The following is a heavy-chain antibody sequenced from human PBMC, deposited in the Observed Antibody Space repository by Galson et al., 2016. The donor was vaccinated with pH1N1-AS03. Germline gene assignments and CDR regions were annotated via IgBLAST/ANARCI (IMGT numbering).Heavy chain of an antibody. Sequence: SVKVSCKASGGTFSNYAFNWVRLAPGQGLEWMGGITPIFGTTKYAQKFQGRVTITADKPTNTADMEQRNLRSADTALYCCARAGREEYRSTPFKSYHYYYGMDVWGQGTTVIVSS. CDR2: ITPIFGTT. V-gene: IGHV1-69*06. CDR3: ARAGREEYRSTPFKSYHYYYGMDV. D-gene: IGHD6-6*01. CDR1: GGTFSNYA. J-gene: IGHJ6*02.